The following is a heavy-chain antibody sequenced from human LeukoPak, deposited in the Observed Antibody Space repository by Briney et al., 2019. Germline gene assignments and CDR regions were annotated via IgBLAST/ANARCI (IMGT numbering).Heavy chain of an antibody. Sequence: GGSLRLSCAASGFTFSSYAMSWVRQAPGKGLEWVSAISGSGGSTYYADSVKGRFTISRDNSKNTLYLQMNSLRAEDTAVYYCAKTRWAWLRDCGGTFDYWGQGTLVTVSS. CDR1: GFTFSSYA. CDR2: ISGSGGST. V-gene: IGHV3-23*01. J-gene: IGHJ4*02. CDR3: AKTRWAWLRDCGGTFDY. D-gene: IGHD4-23*01.